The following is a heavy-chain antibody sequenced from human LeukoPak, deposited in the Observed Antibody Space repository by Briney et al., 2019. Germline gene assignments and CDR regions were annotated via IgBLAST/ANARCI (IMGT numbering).Heavy chain of an antibody. CDR1: GLPFSSYA. D-gene: IGHD2-15*01. CDR3: AKSKFSCIGNNCYSPDC. CDR2: ISYDGSNE. V-gene: IGHV3-30*18. J-gene: IGHJ4*02. Sequence: GRSLRLSCAASGLPFSSYAMHWVRQAPGKGLEWVALISYDGSNEHYADSVKGRFTISRDNSKNTLYLQVNSLRAEDTAVYYCAKSKFSCIGNNCYSPDCWGQGTLVTVSS.